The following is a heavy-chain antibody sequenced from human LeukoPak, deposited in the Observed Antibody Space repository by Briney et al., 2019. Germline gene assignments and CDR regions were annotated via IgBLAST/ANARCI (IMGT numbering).Heavy chain of an antibody. Sequence: PGESLKISCKGSGYSFTSYWIGWVRQMPGKGLEWMGIIYPGDSDTRYSPSFQGQVTISADKSISTAYLQWSSLKASDTAMYYCARRGYCSGGSCSADEYYYGMDVWGQGTTVTVSS. CDR3: ARRGYCSGGSCSADEYYYGMDV. D-gene: IGHD2-15*01. J-gene: IGHJ6*02. V-gene: IGHV5-51*01. CDR1: GYSFTSYW. CDR2: IYPGDSDT.